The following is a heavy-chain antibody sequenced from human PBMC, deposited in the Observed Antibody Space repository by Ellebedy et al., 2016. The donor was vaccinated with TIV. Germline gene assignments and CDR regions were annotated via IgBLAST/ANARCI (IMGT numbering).Heavy chain of an antibody. D-gene: IGHD6-13*01. V-gene: IGHV4-59*02. CDR1: GGSVGHYY. CDR3: ARTSAAGTY. J-gene: IGHJ4*02. Sequence: MPSETLSLTCTVSGGSVGHYYWSWVRQPPGKGLEWIGYIYDGRDTDYNSSLRGRVTISVDTSKNRLSLKVKSVTAADTAMYYCARTSAAGTYWGQGTLVTVSS. CDR2: IYDGRDT.